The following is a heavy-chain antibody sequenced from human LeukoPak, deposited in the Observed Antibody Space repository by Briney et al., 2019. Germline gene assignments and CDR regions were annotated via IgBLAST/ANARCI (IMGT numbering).Heavy chain of an antibody. D-gene: IGHD3-10*01. CDR2: ISYEGGTQ. Sequence: PGGSLRLSCAVSGVTLSPYGMHWVRQAPGKGLEWVAVISYEGGTQHYADSVKGRFIISRDNPRNTLYLQMNILRTEDTAVYYCAKEGTPQVSTWYDLWGQGTQVIVSS. V-gene: IGHV3-30*18. CDR3: AKEGTPQVSTWYDL. J-gene: IGHJ5*02. CDR1: GVTLSPYG.